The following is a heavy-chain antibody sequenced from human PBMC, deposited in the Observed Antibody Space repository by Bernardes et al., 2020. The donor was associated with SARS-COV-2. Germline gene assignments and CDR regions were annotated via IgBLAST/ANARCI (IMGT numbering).Heavy chain of an antibody. CDR2: ITGSGRST. V-gene: IGHV3-23*01. CDR1: GFMFSTYA. CDR3: AKASFGSASYKFESSGYYFGMDV. Sequence: GGSLRLSCVASGFMFSTYAMNWVRQTPGKGLEWLSGITGSGRSTYYAESLKGRFTISRDNSKNTLYLQMNSLRAEDTAIYYCAKASFGSASYKFESSGYYFGMDVWGQGTPVSVSS. J-gene: IGHJ6*02. D-gene: IGHD6-19*01.